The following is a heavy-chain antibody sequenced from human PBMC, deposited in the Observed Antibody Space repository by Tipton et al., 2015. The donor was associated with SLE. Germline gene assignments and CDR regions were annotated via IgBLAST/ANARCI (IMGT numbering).Heavy chain of an antibody. Sequence: LSLTCAVSGGSISSNNWWSWVRQPPGKGLEWIGEISHSGSTKYNPSLKSRGAISVDKSNNQFSLRLSSVTAADTAVYYCARGSGGTYCDAFDIWGQGTLVTVSS. V-gene: IGHV4-4*02. CDR1: GGSISSNNW. J-gene: IGHJ3*02. D-gene: IGHD1-26*01. CDR2: ISHSGST. CDR3: ARGSGGTYCDAFDI.